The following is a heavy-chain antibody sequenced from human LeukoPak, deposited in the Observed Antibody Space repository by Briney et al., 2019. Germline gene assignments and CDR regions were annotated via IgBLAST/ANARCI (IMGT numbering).Heavy chain of an antibody. V-gene: IGHV3-30*02. CDR1: GFTFSSYG. Sequence: GGSLRLSCAASGFTFSSYGMHWVRQAPGKGLEWVAFIRYDGSNKYYADSVKGRFTISRDNSKNTLYLQMNSLRAEDTAVYYCAKDWEIVVVVPAATSFDYWGQGTLVTVSS. CDR3: AKDWEIVVVVPAATSFDY. D-gene: IGHD2-2*01. J-gene: IGHJ4*02. CDR2: IRYDGSNK.